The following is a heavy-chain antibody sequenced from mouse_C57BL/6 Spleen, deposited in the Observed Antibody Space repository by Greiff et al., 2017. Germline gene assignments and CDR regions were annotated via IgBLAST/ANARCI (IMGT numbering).Heavy chain of an antibody. CDR2: INYDGSST. J-gene: IGHJ4*01. V-gene: IGHV5-16*01. D-gene: IGHD2-10*01. CDR3: ARGPYYGNYPYYAMDY. Sequence: EVQLVESEGGLVQPGSSMKLSCTASGFTFSDYYMAWVRQVPETGLEWVANINYDGSSTYYLDSLKSRFIISRDNAKNILYLQMSSLKSENTATYYCARGPYYGNYPYYAMDYWGQGTSVTVSS. CDR1: GFTFSDYY.